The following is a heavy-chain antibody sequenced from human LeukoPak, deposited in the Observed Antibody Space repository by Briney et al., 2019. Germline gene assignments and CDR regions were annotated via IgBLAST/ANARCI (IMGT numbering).Heavy chain of an antibody. V-gene: IGHV3-48*03. Sequence: PGGSLRLSCAASGFTFSSYEMNWVRQAPGKGLEWVSYISSSGSTIYYADSVKGRFTISRDNAKNSLYLQMNSLRAEDTAVYYCVYSGYDHYYYMDVWGKGTTVTVSS. CDR1: GFTFSSYE. CDR2: ISSSGSTI. J-gene: IGHJ6*03. CDR3: VYSGYDHYYYMDV. D-gene: IGHD5-12*01.